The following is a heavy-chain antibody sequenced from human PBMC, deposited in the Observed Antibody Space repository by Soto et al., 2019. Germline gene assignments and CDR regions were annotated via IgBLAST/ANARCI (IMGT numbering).Heavy chain of an antibody. Sequence: QVQLQQWGAGLLKPSETLSLTCAVYGGSFSGYYWSWIRQPPGKGLEWIGEINHSGRTNYNPSLKRRVTISVDTSKNQFSLKLSSVTAADTAVYYCARLPPSGSWFEYWGQGPLVTVSS. J-gene: IGHJ5*01. CDR1: GGSFSGYY. D-gene: IGHD3-10*01. V-gene: IGHV4-34*01. CDR2: INHSGRT. CDR3: ARLPPSGSWFEY.